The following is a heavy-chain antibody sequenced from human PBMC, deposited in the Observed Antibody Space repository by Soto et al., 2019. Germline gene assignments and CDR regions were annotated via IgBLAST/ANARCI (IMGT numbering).Heavy chain of an antibody. D-gene: IGHD3-16*01. V-gene: IGHV3-30*03. CDR1: GFTFSSYG. Sequence: QVQLVESGGCVVQPGRSLRLSCAASGFTFSSYGMHWVRQAPGKGLEWVAVISYEGSYKYYADFVKGRFANSGDNYKITLCLQMNSLWAEDRAVYYSAIRIGGFDYWGQGALVSVSS. CDR3: AIRIGGFDY. J-gene: IGHJ4*02. CDR2: ISYEGSYK.